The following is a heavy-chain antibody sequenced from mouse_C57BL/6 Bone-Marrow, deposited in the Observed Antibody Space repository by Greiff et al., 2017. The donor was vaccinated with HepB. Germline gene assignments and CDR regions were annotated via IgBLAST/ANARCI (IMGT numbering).Heavy chain of an antibody. D-gene: IGHD2-5*01. CDR3: TTDYSNHGDY. CDR2: IDPENGDT. CDR1: GFNIKDDY. J-gene: IGHJ4*01. V-gene: IGHV14-4*01. Sequence: VHVKQSGAELVRPGASVKLSCTASGFNIKDDYMHWVKQRPEQGLEWIGWIDPENGDTEYASKFQGKATITADTSSNTAYLQLSSLTSEDTAVYYCTTDYSNHGDYWGQGTSVTVSS.